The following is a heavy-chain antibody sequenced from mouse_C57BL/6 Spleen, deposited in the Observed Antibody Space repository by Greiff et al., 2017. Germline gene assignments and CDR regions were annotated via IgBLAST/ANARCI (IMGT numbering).Heavy chain of an antibody. CDR3: ARSGLGRDYFDY. CDR2: IDPSDSYT. V-gene: IGHV1-69*01. CDR1: GYTFTSYW. J-gene: IGHJ2*01. Sequence: QVQLQQPGAELVMPGASVKLSCKASGYTFTSYWMHWVKQRPGQGLEWIGEIDPSDSYTNYNQKFKGKSTLTVDKSSSTAYMQLSSLTSEDSAVYYCARSGLGRDYFDYWGQGTTLTVSS. D-gene: IGHD4-1*01.